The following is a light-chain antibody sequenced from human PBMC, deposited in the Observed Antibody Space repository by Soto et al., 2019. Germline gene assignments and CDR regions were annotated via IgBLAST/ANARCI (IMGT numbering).Light chain of an antibody. CDR2: DVN. V-gene: IGLV2-11*01. J-gene: IGLJ1*01. Sequence: QSALTQPRSVSGSPGQSVTISCTGTSSDVGGYNYVSWYQQHPGKGPKLMIYDVNKRPSGVPDRFSGSKSGNTASLTISGLQVEDEADYYCCSYVGSYTDGFAAGTKVTVL. CDR3: CSYVGSYTDG. CDR1: SSDVGGYNY.